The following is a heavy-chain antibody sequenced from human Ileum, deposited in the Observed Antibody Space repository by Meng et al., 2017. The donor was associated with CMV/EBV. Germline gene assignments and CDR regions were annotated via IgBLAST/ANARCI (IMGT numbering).Heavy chain of an antibody. D-gene: IGHD4-17*01. J-gene: IGHJ1*01. V-gene: IGHV3-74*01. CDR1: GFVFSVYW. Sequence: VQLVVSGGVLVQAGGSLRLSCVAYGFVFSVYWRHWVRQVPGKGLMWLERIDSYGSDTFYADSVKGRFTISRDNARNTLYLHMNSLRAEDTAVYYCARGPGDLGQGTLVTVSS. CDR3: ARGPGD. CDR2: IDSYGSDT.